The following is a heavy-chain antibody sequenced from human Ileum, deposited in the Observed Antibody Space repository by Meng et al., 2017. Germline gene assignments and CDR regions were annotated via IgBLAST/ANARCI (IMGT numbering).Heavy chain of an antibody. Sequence: CAGSGFTFRDAWIGWVRQAPGKGLEWVGRVTSTVEGGSTDYAAPVKGRFVISRDDSKTTLYLQMNSLKTEDTAVYYCVTVRDRNTWSFNYWGQGTQVTVSS. CDR1: GFTFRDAW. J-gene: IGHJ4*02. CDR3: VTVRDRNTWSFNY. D-gene: IGHD2-15*01. CDR2: VTSTVEGGST. V-gene: IGHV3-15*01.